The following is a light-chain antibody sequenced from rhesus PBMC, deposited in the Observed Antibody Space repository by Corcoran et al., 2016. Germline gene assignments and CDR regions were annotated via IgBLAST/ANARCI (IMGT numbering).Light chain of an antibody. CDR3: QHYYSTPLT. Sequence: DIQMTQSPSSLSASVGDRVTITCRASQGITNDLAWYQQKPGETPKLLVYEASSLQSGIPSRFSGSGSGTDFTLTISSLQPGDFATYYCQHYYSTPLTFGGGTKVEIK. CDR2: EAS. V-gene: IGKV1-25*01. J-gene: IGKJ4*01. CDR1: QGITND.